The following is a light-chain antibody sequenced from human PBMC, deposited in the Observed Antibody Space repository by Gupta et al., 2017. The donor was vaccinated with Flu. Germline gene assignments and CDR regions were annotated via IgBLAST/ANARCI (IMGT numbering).Light chain of an antibody. CDR2: DAS. CDR1: QDITNC. CDR3: HQDRHLPPVS. J-gene: IGKJ4*01. V-gene: IGKV1-33*01. Sequence: DIQMTQSPSSLSASVGDRCTIPCQANQDITNCLNWYQQKPGRAPKLLINDASNWEPGVPSRFCGCGSGKHVSFTNSSRQQEDFATYYYHQDRHLPPVSFGRGTKVEIK.